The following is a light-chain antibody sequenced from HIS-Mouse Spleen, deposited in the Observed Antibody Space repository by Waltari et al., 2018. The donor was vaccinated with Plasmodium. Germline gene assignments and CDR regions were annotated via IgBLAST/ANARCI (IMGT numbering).Light chain of an antibody. CDR3: QQRSNWPRVLT. CDR1: QSVSSY. CDR2: DAS. Sequence: EIVLTQSPATLSLSPGERATLSCRASQSVSSYLAWYQQKPGQAPRILIYDASNRAPGIPARFSGSGSGTDFTITISSLEPEDFAVYYCQQRSNWPRVLTFGGGTKVEIK. V-gene: IGKV3-11*01. J-gene: IGKJ4*01.